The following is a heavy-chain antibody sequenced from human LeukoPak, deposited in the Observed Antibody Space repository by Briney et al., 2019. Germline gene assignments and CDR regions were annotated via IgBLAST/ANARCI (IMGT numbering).Heavy chain of an antibody. J-gene: IGHJ3*02. D-gene: IGHD2-15*01. CDR1: GGSISSSSYY. CDR2: VYYSGST. CDR3: ARTPGAFDI. V-gene: IGHV4-39*07. Sequence: PSETLSLTCSVSGGSISSSSYYWGWIRQPPGKGLEWIGRVYYSGSTYYNPSLKSRVTISEDTSKNQFSLKLSSVTAADTAVYYCARTPGAFDIWGQGTMVTVSS.